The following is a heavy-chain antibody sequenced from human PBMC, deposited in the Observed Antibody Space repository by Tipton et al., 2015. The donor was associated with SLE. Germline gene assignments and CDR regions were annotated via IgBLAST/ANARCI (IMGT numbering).Heavy chain of an antibody. V-gene: IGHV4-39*07. CDR2: IYYSGGT. D-gene: IGHD2-8*01. CDR3: VRLRSKVLIDY. J-gene: IGHJ4*02. Sequence: GLVKPSETLSLTCTVSGDSISSGSYYWAWIRQPPGKGPEWIGTIYYSGGTYYYPSLKSRITISVDTSKNQFSLEVRSVTAADTAVYYCVRLRSKVLIDYWGQGTLVTVSS. CDR1: GDSISSGSYY.